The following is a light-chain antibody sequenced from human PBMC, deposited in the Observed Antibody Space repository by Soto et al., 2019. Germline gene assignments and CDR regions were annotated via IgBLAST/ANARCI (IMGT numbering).Light chain of an antibody. CDR2: DAS. Sequence: EVVMTQSPATLSVSPGETATLSCRASQSVSSNLAWYRQKPGQAPRLLIYDASTRATGIPARFSGSGSGTEFILTISSLQSEDIAVYYCQEYNNWPPRYTFGQGTNLEIK. J-gene: IGKJ2*01. V-gene: IGKV3-15*01. CDR1: QSVSSN. CDR3: QEYNNWPPRYT.